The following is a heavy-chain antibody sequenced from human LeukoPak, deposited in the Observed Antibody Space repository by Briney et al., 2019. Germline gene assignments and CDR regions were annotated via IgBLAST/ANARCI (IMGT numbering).Heavy chain of an antibody. J-gene: IGHJ4*02. CDR2: ISSSSSYT. Sequence: SGGSLRLSCAASGFTFSDYYMSWIRQAPGKGLEGVSYISSSSSYTNYADSVKGRFTISRDNAKNSLYLQMNSLRAEDTAVYYCARYYYGSGSYNALYYFDYWGQGTLVTVSS. CDR1: GFTFSDYY. D-gene: IGHD3-10*01. V-gene: IGHV3-11*06. CDR3: ARYYYGSGSYNALYYFDY.